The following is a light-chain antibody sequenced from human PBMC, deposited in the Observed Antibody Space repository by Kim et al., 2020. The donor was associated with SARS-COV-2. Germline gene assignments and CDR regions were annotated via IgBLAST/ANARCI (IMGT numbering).Light chain of an antibody. CDR1: HGVSSC. CDR2: DSS. V-gene: IGKV3-11*01. Sequence: LSPGESSPLSCRASHGVSSCLAWYQQNPGQAPRLLIYDSSNRATGIPARFSGSGSETDFTLTISRLEPEDFAVYYCQQRSNWPPTFGQGTKVDIK. CDR3: QQRSNWPPT. J-gene: IGKJ1*01.